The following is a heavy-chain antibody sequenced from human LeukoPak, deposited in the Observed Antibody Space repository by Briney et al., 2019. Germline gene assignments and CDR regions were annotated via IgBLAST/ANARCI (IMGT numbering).Heavy chain of an antibody. J-gene: IGHJ3*02. CDR3: ANYCSGGSCYSSSGAFDI. CDR1: GYTFTGYY. Sequence: ASVKVSCRASGYTFTGYYMHWVRQAPGQGLEWMGWINPNSGGTNYAQKFQGRVTMTRDTSISTAYMELSRLRSDDTAVYYCANYCSGGSCYSSSGAFDIWGQGTMVTVSS. V-gene: IGHV1-2*02. CDR2: INPNSGGT. D-gene: IGHD2-15*01.